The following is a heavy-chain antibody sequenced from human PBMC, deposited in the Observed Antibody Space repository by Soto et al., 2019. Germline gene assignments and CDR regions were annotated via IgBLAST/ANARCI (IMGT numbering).Heavy chain of an antibody. J-gene: IGHJ6*03. Sequence: GSLRLSCAASGFTFSSYWMSWVRQAPGKGLEWVANIKQDGSEKYYVDSVKGRFTISRDNAKNSLYLQMNSLRAEDTAVYYCARVSFTGTVHYYYYMDVWGKGTTVTVSS. D-gene: IGHD1-7*01. CDR2: IKQDGSEK. V-gene: IGHV3-7*01. CDR1: GFTFSSYW. CDR3: ARVSFTGTVHYYYYMDV.